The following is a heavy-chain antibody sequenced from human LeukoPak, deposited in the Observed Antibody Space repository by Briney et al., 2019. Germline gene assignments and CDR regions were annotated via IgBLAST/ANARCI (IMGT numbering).Heavy chain of an antibody. J-gene: IGHJ4*02. Sequence: PSETLSLTCAVYGGSFSGFYLSWIRQPPGKGLEWIGEINHSGSTNYNPSLKSRVTISVDTSKKQFSLKLSSVTAADTAVYYCATAVYVNYYGSGSYWNYWGQGTLVPVSS. V-gene: IGHV4-34*01. CDR1: GGSFSGFY. D-gene: IGHD3-10*01. CDR3: ATAVYVNYYGSGSYWNY. CDR2: INHSGST.